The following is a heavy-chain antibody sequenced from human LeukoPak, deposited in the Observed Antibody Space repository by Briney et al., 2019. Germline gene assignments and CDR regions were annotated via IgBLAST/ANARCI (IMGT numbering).Heavy chain of an antibody. J-gene: IGHJ3*02. CDR3: ARGRKYYYDSSGPRGAFDI. Sequence: SETLSLTCAVYGGSFSGYYWSWIRQPPGKGLEWIGEINHSGSTNYNPSLKSRVTISVDTSKNQFSLKLSSVTAADTAVYYCARGRKYYYDSSGPRGAFDIWGQGTMVTVSS. V-gene: IGHV4-34*01. D-gene: IGHD3-22*01. CDR2: INHSGST. CDR1: GGSFSGYY.